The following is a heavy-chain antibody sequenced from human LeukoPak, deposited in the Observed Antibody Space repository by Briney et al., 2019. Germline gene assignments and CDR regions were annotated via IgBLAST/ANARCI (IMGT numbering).Heavy chain of an antibody. Sequence: RTSETLSLTCTVSGYSISSGYYWGWIRQPPGKGLEWIGSIYYSGSTYYNPSLKSRVTISVDTSKNQFSLKLSSVTAADTAVYYCASLGDYVGFAAIVAGGGGGWGQGTLVTVSS. CDR1: GYSISSGYY. J-gene: IGHJ4*02. D-gene: IGHD4-17*01. CDR3: ASLGDYVGFAAIVAGGGGG. CDR2: IYYSGST. V-gene: IGHV4-38-2*02.